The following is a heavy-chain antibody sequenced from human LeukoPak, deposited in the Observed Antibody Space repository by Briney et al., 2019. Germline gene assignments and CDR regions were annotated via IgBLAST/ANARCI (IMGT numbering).Heavy chain of an antibody. V-gene: IGHV4-59*08. CDR2: IHYSGST. D-gene: IGHD1-20*01. CDR3: ARLDGNWNYFDY. CDR1: GGSISRYY. J-gene: IGHJ4*02. Sequence: KASETLSLTCTLSGGSISRYYWSWIRQPPGKGLEWIVYIHYSGSTNYNPSLKSRVTISMDTSKNQFSLKLTSVTAADTAVYYCARLDGNWNYFDYWGLGTLVTVSS.